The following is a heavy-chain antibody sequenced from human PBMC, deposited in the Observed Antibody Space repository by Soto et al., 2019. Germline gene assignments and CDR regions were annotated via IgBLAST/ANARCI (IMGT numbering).Heavy chain of an antibody. CDR3: ARALRFWEGPTDYGMDV. CDR2: IIPIFGTA. V-gene: IGHV1-69*12. Sequence: QVQLVQSGAEVKKPGSSVKVSCKASGGTFSSYAISWVRQAPGQGVEWMGGIIPIFGTANYAQKFQGRVTITADESTSTAHLELSSLRSEDTAVYYCARALRFWEGPTDYGMDVWGQGTTVTVSS. D-gene: IGHD1-26*01. CDR1: GGTFSSYA. J-gene: IGHJ6*02.